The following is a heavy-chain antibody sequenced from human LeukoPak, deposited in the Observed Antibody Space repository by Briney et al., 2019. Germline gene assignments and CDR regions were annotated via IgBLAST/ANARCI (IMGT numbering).Heavy chain of an antibody. CDR2: TYWNNDK. J-gene: IGHJ4*02. CDR1: GFSLRTTGVG. Sequence: SGPTLVKPTQTLTLTFTFSGFSLRTTGVGVGWIRQPPGKALEWLSVTYWNNDKSYSPSLKSRLTITKDTSKNQVVLIMTNMDPVDTATYYCARSTFIAARRPFDYWGQGTLVTVSS. V-gene: IGHV2-5*01. D-gene: IGHD6-6*01. CDR3: ARSTFIAARRPFDY.